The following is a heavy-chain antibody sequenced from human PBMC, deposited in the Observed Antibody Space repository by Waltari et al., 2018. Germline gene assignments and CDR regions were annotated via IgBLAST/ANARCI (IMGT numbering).Heavy chain of an antibody. CDR2: IYPGDSDT. CDR3: ARGGLGYCSSTSCPAPFDY. J-gene: IGHJ4*02. D-gene: IGHD2-2*01. V-gene: IGHV5-51*01. CDR1: GYSFTSYW. Sequence: EVQLVQSGAEVKKPGESLKISCKGSGYSFTSYWIGWVRQMPGKGLEWMGIIYPGDSDTRYSPSFQGQVNISADKSISTAYLQWSSLKASDTAMYYCARGGLGYCSSTSCPAPFDYWGQGTLVTVSS.